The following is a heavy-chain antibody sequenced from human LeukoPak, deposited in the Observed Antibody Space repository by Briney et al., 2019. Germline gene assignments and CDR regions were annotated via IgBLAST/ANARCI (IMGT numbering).Heavy chain of an antibody. CDR1: GGSFSGYY. Sequence: PSETLSLTCAVYGGSFSGYYWSWIRQPPGKGLEWIGEINHSGSTNYNPSLKSRVTISVDTSKNQFSLKLSSVTAADTAVYYCARGKLIRFLEWLWSYYYYGMDVWGQGTMVTVSS. CDR2: INHSGST. V-gene: IGHV4-34*01. CDR3: ARGKLIRFLEWLWSYYYYGMDV. D-gene: IGHD3-3*01. J-gene: IGHJ6*02.